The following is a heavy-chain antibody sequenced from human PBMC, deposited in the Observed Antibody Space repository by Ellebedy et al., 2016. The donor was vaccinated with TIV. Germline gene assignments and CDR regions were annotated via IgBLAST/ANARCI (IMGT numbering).Heavy chain of an antibody. Sequence: AASVKVSCKASGGTLSSYVISWVRQAPGQGLEWMGGVIPIFGTANCAQKFQGRVTITADESTSTAYMELSSLRSEDTAVYYCARTYGSGSPNFDYWGQGTLVTVSS. CDR3: ARTYGSGSPNFDY. V-gene: IGHV1-69*13. D-gene: IGHD3-10*01. CDR1: GGTLSSYV. J-gene: IGHJ4*02. CDR2: VIPIFGTA.